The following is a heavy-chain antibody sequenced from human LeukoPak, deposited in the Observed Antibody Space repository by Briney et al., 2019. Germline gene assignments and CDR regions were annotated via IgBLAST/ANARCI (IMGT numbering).Heavy chain of an antibody. V-gene: IGHV3-11*04. CDR1: GFTFSDYY. CDR2: ISTSGSTI. CDR3: ARDHPSSTSHYYMDV. J-gene: IGHJ6*03. D-gene: IGHD2-2*01. Sequence: KPGGSLRLSCAASGFTFSDYYMNWIRQAPGKGLEWVSYISTSGSTIYYADSVKGRFTISRDNAKNSLYLQMNSLRAEDTAVYYCARDHPSSTSHYYMDVWGKGATVTVSS.